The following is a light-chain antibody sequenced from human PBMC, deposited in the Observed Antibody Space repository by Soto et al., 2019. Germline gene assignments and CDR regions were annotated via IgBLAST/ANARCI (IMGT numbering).Light chain of an antibody. CDR2: AAS. V-gene: IGKV3D-20*02. J-gene: IGKJ3*01. CDR1: QSVSSRY. Sequence: EIVLTQSPGTLSLSPGERATLSCRASQSVSSRYLAWYQQKPGQAPRLLIYAASSRATGIPDRFSGSGSGTDFTLTISRLEPEDFATYYCQQLNTYPLFGPGTKVDIK. CDR3: QQLNTYPL.